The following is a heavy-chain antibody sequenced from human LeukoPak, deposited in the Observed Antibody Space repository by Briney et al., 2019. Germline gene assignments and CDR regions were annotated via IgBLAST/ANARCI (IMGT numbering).Heavy chain of an antibody. D-gene: IGHD5-24*01. Sequence: GGSLRLSCSASGFTFSTYAINWVRLAPGKGLEWASAISAGGDSTLYADSVKGRFTISRDNSRNTLYLQMSNLRVEDTALYYCARWVYYYDFWGQGTLLTVSS. CDR1: GFTFSTYA. V-gene: IGHV3-23*01. J-gene: IGHJ4*02. CDR2: ISAGGDST. CDR3: ARWVYYYDF.